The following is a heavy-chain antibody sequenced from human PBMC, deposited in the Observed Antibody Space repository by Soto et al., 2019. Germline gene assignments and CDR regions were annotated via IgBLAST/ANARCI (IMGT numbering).Heavy chain of an antibody. Sequence: ASVKVSCKASGYTFTGYYMHWVRQAPGQGLEWMGWINPNSGGTNYAQKFQGWVTMTRDTSISTAYMELSRLRSDDTAVYYCARDLVVLGAPGGWFDPWGQGTLVNVSS. D-gene: IGHD2-21*01. CDR2: INPNSGGT. CDR1: GYTFTGYY. V-gene: IGHV1-2*04. J-gene: IGHJ5*02. CDR3: ARDLVVLGAPGGWFDP.